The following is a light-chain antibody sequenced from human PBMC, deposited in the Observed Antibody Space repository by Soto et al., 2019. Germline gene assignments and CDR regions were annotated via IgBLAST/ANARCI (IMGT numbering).Light chain of an antibody. CDR3: LQYGSSPRT. CDR2: GAS. J-gene: IGKJ1*01. Sequence: EVVMTQSPATLSVSPGEGVTLSCRASQGIGDTLAWYQHKAGQTPRLLIYGASSRATGIPDRFSGSGSGTDFTLTISGLEPDDLAVYYCLQYGSSPRTFGRGTKVDIK. V-gene: IGKV3-20*01. CDR1: QGIGDT.